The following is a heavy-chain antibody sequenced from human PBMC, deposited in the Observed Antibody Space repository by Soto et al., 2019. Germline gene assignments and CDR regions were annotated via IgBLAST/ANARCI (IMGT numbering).Heavy chain of an antibody. CDR2: INPSGGST. D-gene: IGHD6-6*01. Sequence: QVQLVQSGAEVKKPGASVKVSCKASGYTFTSYYMHWVRQAPGQGLEWMGIINPSGGSTSYAQKFQGRVTMTRDTSTSTVYMELSSLRYEDTAVYYCARPNVPQDYYYGMDVWGQGTTVTVSS. CDR1: GYTFTSYY. CDR3: ARPNVPQDYYYGMDV. V-gene: IGHV1-46*01. J-gene: IGHJ6*02.